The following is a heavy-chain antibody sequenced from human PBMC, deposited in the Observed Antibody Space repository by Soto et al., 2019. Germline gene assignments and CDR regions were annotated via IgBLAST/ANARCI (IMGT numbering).Heavy chain of an antibody. V-gene: IGHV4-4*02. CDR3: ASRDPGTSVDY. CDR2: VYRTGST. Sequence: SETLSLTCAVSGGSFTSNNWWTWVRQPPGQGLEWIGEVYRTGSTNYNPSLKSRVTISLDKSENQFSLKVTSLTAADTAVYYCASRDPGTSVDYWGQGTLVTSPQ. D-gene: IGHD1-7*01. J-gene: IGHJ4*02. CDR1: GGSFTSNNW.